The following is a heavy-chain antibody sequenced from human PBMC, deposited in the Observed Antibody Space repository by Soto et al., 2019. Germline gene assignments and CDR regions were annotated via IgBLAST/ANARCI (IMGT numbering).Heavy chain of an antibody. J-gene: IGHJ6*02. CDR3: ARVSGIYYYGMDV. V-gene: IGHV4-39*01. CDR2: IYYSGST. CDR1: GGSIRSSTYY. Sequence: SETLSLTCTVSGGSIRSSTYYWGWIRQPPGKGLEWIGSIYYSGSTNYNPSLKSRVTISVDTSKNQFSLKLSSVTAADTAVYYCARVSGIYYYGMDVWGQGTTVTVSS. D-gene: IGHD3-10*01.